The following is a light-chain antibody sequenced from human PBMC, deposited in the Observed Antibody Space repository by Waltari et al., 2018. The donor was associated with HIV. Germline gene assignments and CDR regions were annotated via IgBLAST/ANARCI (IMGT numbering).Light chain of an antibody. CDR3: SAWDVSLNGVV. V-gene: IGLV1-44*01. CDR2: TND. J-gene: IGLJ2*01. Sequence: QSVMTQPPPASGNPGQRVTIACSGPSSNIGSRSVNWYQHFPGTAPKLLIFTNDQRPSGVPDRFSASKSGTSASLSISGLHSGDEGVYYCSAWDVSLNGVVFGGGTKLTVL. CDR1: SSNIGSRS.